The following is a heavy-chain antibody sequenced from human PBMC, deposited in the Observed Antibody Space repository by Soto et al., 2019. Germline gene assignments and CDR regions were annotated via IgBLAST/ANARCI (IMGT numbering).Heavy chain of an antibody. D-gene: IGHD3-3*01. Sequence: LRLSCAASGFTFSSYSMNWVRQAPGKGLEWISYISTTSSSIYYADSVKGRFTISRDNAKNSLFLQMNSLRDEDTAVYYCARKGVAFDYWGQGAQVTVSS. CDR3: ARKGVAFDY. CDR2: ISTTSSSI. CDR1: GFTFSSYS. V-gene: IGHV3-48*02. J-gene: IGHJ4*02.